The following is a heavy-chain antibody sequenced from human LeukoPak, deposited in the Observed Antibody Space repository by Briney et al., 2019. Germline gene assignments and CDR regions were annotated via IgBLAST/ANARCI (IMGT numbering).Heavy chain of an antibody. CDR2: IYYSGST. J-gene: IGHJ6*03. CDR1: GGSITSYH. Sequence: SETLSLTCTVSGGSITSYHWSWIRQPPGKGLEWIGYIYYSGSTNYNPSLKSRVTISVDTSKNQFSLKLSSVTAADTAVYYCARSRKGAIAVAGISTPYYYYYMDVWGKGTTVTVSS. CDR3: ARSRKGAIAVAGISTPYYYYYMDV. V-gene: IGHV4-59*01. D-gene: IGHD6-19*01.